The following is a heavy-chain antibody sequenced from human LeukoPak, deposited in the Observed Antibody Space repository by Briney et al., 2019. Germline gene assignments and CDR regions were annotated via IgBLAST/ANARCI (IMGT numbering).Heavy chain of an antibody. CDR3: ARTPAYYYDSSGYYAHYYYYYMDV. J-gene: IGHJ6*03. D-gene: IGHD3-22*01. CDR1: GFTFNDYY. CDR2: ISSYGDRV. V-gene: IGHV3-11*04. Sequence: GGSLRLSCAASGFTFNDYYMSWIRQAPGKGLEWISYISSYGDRVYYADSVKGRFTISRDNSKNSLYLQMNSLRAEDTAVYYCARTPAYYYDSSGYYAHYYYYYMDVWGKGTTVTISS.